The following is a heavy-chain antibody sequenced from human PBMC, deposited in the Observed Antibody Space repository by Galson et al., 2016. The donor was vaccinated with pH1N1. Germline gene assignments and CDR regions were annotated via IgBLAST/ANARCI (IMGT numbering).Heavy chain of an antibody. CDR2: IKLDGTKK. CDR1: KFTFSQYW. J-gene: IGHJ4*02. Sequence: LRLSCAASKFTFSQYWMSWVRQAPGKGLEWVANIKLDGTKKYYVDSVKGRFTISRDNAKNSLFLQMDSLRAEDTAVYYCARCLQYYDPYYLDYWGQGTLVSVSS. CDR3: ARCLQYYDPYYLDY. D-gene: IGHD3-22*01. V-gene: IGHV3-7*01.